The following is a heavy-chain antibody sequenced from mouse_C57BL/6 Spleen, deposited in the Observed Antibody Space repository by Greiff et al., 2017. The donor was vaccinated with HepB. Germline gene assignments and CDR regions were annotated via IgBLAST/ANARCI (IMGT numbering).Heavy chain of an antibody. D-gene: IGHD1-1*01. V-gene: IGHV1-15*01. J-gene: IGHJ1*03. CDR2: IDPETGGT. Sequence: VKLMESGAELVRPGASVTLSCKASGYTFTDYEMHWVKQTPVHGLEWIGAIDPETGGTAYNQKFKGKAILTADKSSSTAYMELRSLTSEDSAVYYCTRPVVAWYFDVWGTGTTVTVSS. CDR3: TRPVVAWYFDV. CDR1: GYTFTDYE.